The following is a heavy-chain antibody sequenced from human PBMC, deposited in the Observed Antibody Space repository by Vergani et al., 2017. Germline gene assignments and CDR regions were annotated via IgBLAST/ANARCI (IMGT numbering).Heavy chain of an antibody. V-gene: IGHV4-61*02. CDR3: ARENSRENDAFDI. CDR2: IYTSGST. CDR1: GGSISSGSYY. J-gene: IGHJ3*02. Sequence: QVQLQESGPGLVKPSQTLSLTCPVSGGSISSGSYYWSWIRQPAGKGLEWIGRIYTSGSTHYNPSLKSRVTISLDTSKNQYTLRLSSVTAADTAVYYCARENSRENDAFDIWGQGTMVTVSS. D-gene: IGHD6-13*01.